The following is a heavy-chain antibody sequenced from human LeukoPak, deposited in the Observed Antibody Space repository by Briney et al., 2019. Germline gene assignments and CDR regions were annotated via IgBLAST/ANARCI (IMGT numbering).Heavy chain of an antibody. D-gene: IGHD3-10*01. CDR1: GFSLSTSGVG. J-gene: IGHJ4*02. V-gene: IGHV2-5*02. CDR2: IYWDDDK. CDR3: AHIVVGVSIPPYFDY. Sequence: SGPTLVKPTQTLTLTCTFSGFSLSTSGVGVGWIRQSPGKALEWLALIYWDDDKRYSPFLKSRLTIPKDTSKNQVVLTMTNMDPVDTATYYCAHIVVGVSIPPYFDYWGQGTLVTVSS.